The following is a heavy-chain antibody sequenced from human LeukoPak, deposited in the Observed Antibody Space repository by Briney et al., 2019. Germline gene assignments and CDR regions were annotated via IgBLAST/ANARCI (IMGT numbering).Heavy chain of an antibody. J-gene: IGHJ4*02. CDR2: ISYDGSNK. CDR3: AKDIDTAMVSIDY. D-gene: IGHD5-18*01. Sequence: GGSLRLSCAASGFSFRDYWMRWVRQAPGKGLEWVAVISYDGSNKYYADSVKGRFTISRDNSKNTLYLQMNSLRAEDTAVYYCAKDIDTAMVSIDYWGQGTLVTVSS. CDR1: GFSFRDYW. V-gene: IGHV3-30*18.